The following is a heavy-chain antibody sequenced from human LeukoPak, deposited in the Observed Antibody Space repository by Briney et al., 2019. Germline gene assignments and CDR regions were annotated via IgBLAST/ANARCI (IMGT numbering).Heavy chain of an antibody. D-gene: IGHD6-19*01. Sequence: GGSLRLSCAASGFTFSSYSMNWVRQAPGKGLEWVSSISSSSSYIYYADSVKGRFTISRDNAKNSLYLQMNSLRAEDTAVYYCARGGGPDSSGWYSLSYYYYYYMDVWGKGTTVTVSS. CDR2: ISSSSSYI. J-gene: IGHJ6*03. V-gene: IGHV3-21*01. CDR3: ARGGGPDSSGWYSLSYYYYYYMDV. CDR1: GFTFSSYS.